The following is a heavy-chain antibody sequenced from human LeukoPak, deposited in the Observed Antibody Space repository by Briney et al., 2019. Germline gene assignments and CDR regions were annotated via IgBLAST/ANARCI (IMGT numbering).Heavy chain of an antibody. V-gene: IGHV4-39*01. J-gene: IGHJ4*02. CDR3: ARRKSGWFVF. D-gene: IGHD6-19*01. CDR2: IYYSGST. Sequence: KPSETLSLTCTVSGGSISSSSYYWGWIRQPPGKGLEWIGSIYYSGSTYYNPSLKSRVTISVDTSKNQFSLKLSSVTAADTAVYYCARRKSGWFVFWGQGTLVTASS. CDR1: GGSISSSSYY.